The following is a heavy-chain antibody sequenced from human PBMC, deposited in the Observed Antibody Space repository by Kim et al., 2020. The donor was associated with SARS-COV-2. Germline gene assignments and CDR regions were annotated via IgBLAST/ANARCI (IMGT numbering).Heavy chain of an antibody. CDR1: GGSISSYY. J-gene: IGHJ5*02. Sequence: SETLSLTCTVSGGSISSYYWSWIRQPPGKGLEWIGYIYYSGSTNYNPSLKSRVTISVDTSKNQFSLKLSSVTAADTAVYYCARDSFFDRSPSTWGQGTLVTVSS. V-gene: IGHV4-59*01. D-gene: IGHD3-9*01. CDR3: ARDSFFDRSPST. CDR2: IYYSGST.